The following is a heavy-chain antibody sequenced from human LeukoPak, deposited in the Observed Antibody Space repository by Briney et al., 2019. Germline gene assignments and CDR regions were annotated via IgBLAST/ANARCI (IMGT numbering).Heavy chain of an antibody. V-gene: IGHV3-23*01. D-gene: IGHD3-22*01. J-gene: IGHJ4*02. Sequence: GGSLRLSCAASGFISSDYWMSWVRQAPGKGLEWVSAISGSGGSTYYADSVKGRFTISRDNSKNTLYLQMNSLRAEDTAVYYCAKVYYDSSGFFFDYWGQGTLVTVSS. CDR1: GFISSDYW. CDR3: AKVYYDSSGFFFDY. CDR2: ISGSGGST.